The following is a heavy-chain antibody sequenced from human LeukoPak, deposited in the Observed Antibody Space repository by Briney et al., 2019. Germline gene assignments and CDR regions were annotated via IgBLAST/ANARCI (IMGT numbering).Heavy chain of an antibody. V-gene: IGHV4-59*01. J-gene: IGHJ3*02. CDR2: IYYSGST. CDR1: GGSISSYY. D-gene: IGHD2/OR15-2a*01. CDR3: ATYDSTTYDAFHI. Sequence: SETLSLTCTVSGGSISSYYWSWIRQPPGKGLEWIGYIYYSGSTNYNPSLKSRVTISVDTSKNQFSLKLSSVTAADTAVYYCATYDSTTYDAFHIWGQGTRVIVSS.